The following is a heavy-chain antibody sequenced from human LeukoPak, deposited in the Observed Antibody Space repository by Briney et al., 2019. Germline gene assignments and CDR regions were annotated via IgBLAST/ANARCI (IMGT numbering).Heavy chain of an antibody. CDR1: GYTFTSYD. CDR2: MNPNSGNT. J-gene: IGHJ4*02. CDR3: ASFLDYYGSGSYHFDY. Sequence: ASVKVSCKASGYTFTSYDINWVRQATGQGLEWMGWMNPNSGNTGYVQKFQGRVTMTRNTSISTAYMELSSLRSEDTAVYYCASFLDYYGSGSYHFDYWGQGTLVTVSS. V-gene: IGHV1-8*01. D-gene: IGHD3-10*01.